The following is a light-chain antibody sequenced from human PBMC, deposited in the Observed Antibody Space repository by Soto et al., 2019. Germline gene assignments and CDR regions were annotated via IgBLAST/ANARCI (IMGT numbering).Light chain of an antibody. CDR3: MQALQTPIT. CDR2: LGS. V-gene: IGKV2-28*01. J-gene: IGKJ4*01. Sequence: DVVMTQTPLSLPVTPGEPASISCRSSQSLLHSDGYNYLDWFLQRPGQSPQLLIYLGSNRDSGVPDRFSGSGSGTDFTLRISRVEAEDVGVYYCMQALQTPITFGGGTTVEIK. CDR1: QSLLHSDGYNY.